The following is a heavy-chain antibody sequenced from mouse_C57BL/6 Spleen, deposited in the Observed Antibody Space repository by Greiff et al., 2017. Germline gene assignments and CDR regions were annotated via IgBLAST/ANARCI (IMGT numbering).Heavy chain of an antibody. J-gene: IGHJ4*01. Sequence: QVQLQQPGAELVKPGASVKLSCKASGYTFTSYWMQWVKQRPGQGLEWIGEIDPSDSYTNYNQKFKGKATLTVDTSSSTAYMQLSSLTSEDSAVYYCARCDPYAMDYWGQGTSVTVSS. CDR2: IDPSDSYT. CDR1: GYTFTSYW. CDR3: ARCDPYAMDY. V-gene: IGHV1-50*01.